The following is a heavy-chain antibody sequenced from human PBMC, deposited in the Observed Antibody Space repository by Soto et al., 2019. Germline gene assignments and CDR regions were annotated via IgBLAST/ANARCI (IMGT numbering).Heavy chain of an antibody. J-gene: IGHJ4*02. CDR1: GYTFTSYY. V-gene: IGHV1-46*03. D-gene: IGHD6-6*01. Sequence: GASVKVCCKSSGYTFTSYYMHWVRQAPGQGLEWMGIINPSGGSTSYAQKFQGRVTMTRDTSTSTVYMELSSLRSEDTAVYYCARAPLLKLRSSSSRNHFDYWGQGTLVTVSS. CDR3: ARAPLLKLRSSSSRNHFDY. CDR2: INPSGGST.